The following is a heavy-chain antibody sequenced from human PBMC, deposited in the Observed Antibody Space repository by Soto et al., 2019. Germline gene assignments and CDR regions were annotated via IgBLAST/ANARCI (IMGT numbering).Heavy chain of an antibody. CDR1: GGSISSSSYY. D-gene: IGHD1-26*01. V-gene: IGHV4-39*01. J-gene: IGHJ2*01. CDR3: ARLLSIVGAKGYWYFDL. CDR2: IYYSGST. Sequence: PSETLSLTCTVSGGSISSSSYYWGWIRQPPGKGLEWIGSIYYSGSTYYNPSLKSRVTISVDTSKNQFSLKLSSVTAADTAVYYCARLLSIVGAKGYWYFDLWGRGTLVTAPQ.